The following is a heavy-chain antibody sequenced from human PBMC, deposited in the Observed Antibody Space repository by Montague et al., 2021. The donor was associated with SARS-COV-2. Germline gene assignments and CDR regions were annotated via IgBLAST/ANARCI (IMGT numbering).Heavy chain of an antibody. CDR1: GFTFSSYG. D-gene: IGHD3-10*01. CDR3: ARDSKSYYYGSFFRGGNFFDY. CDR2: IWYDGSNK. V-gene: IGHV3-33*01. J-gene: IGHJ4*02. Sequence: SLRLSCAASGFTFSSYGMHWVRQAPGKGLEWVAVIWYDGSNKYYADSVKGRFTISRDNSKNTLYLQMNSLRAEDTAVYYCARDSKSYYYGSFFRGGNFFDYWGQGTLVTVSS.